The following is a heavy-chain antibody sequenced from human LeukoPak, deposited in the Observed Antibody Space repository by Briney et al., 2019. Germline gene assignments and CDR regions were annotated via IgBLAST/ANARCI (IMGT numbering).Heavy chain of an antibody. CDR2: IYYSGST. CDR1: GGSISSSSYY. V-gene: IGHV4-39*01. D-gene: IGHD2-15*01. J-gene: IGHJ6*03. CDR3: ARILDYYYMDV. Sequence: SETLSLTCTVSGGSISSSSYYWGWIRQPPGKWLEWIGSIYYSGSTYYNPSLKSRVTISVDTSKNQFSLKLSSVTAADTAVYYCARILDYYYMDVWGKGTTVTVSS.